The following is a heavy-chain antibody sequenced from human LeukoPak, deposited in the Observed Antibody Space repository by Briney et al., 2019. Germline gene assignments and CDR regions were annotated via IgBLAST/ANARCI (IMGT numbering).Heavy chain of an antibody. J-gene: IGHJ5*02. Sequence: PSETLSLTCPVSGGSISGYYWSWIRQPPGKGLEWIGYIHYSGSTNYKSSLRSRVTISTDTSKNRFSLKLSSVTAADTAVYYCARDGHDSSGYYYPNWFDPWGQGTLVTVSS. CDR1: GGSISGYY. CDR3: ARDGHDSSGYYYPNWFDP. D-gene: IGHD3-22*01. CDR2: IHYSGST. V-gene: IGHV4-59*01.